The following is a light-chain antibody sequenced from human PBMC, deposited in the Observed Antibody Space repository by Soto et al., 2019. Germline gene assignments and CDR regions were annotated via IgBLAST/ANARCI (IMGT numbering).Light chain of an antibody. CDR3: QQYYSTPIT. Sequence: EIVLTQSLATLSLSPGERAPLSCRASQSVSSYLAWYQQKPGQAPRLLIYDASNRATGIPARFSGSGSGTDFTLTISSLQAEDVAVYYCQQYYSTPITFGQGTRPEIK. CDR1: QSVSSY. J-gene: IGKJ5*01. V-gene: IGKV3-11*01. CDR2: DAS.